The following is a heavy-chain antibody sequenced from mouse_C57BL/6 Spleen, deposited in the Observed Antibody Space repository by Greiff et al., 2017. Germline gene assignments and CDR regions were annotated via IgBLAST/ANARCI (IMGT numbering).Heavy chain of an antibody. CDR1: GYTFTDYE. CDR2: IDPETGGT. CDR3: TRWALYFDY. J-gene: IGHJ2*01. Sequence: VQLQQSGAELVRPGSSVTLSCKASGYTFTDYEMHWVQQTPVHGLEWIGAIDPETGGTAYNQKFKGKAILTADKSSSTAYMELRSLTSEDSAVYYCTRWALYFDYWGQGTTLTVSS. V-gene: IGHV1-15*01.